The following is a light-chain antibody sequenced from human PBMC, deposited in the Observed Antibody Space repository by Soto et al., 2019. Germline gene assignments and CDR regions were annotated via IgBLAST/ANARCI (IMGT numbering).Light chain of an antibody. V-gene: IGLV2-14*03. CDR1: SSDIGRYDY. J-gene: IGLJ1*01. Sequence: QSVLTQPASVSGSPGQSITISCTGTSSDIGRYDYVSWYQQFPGKAPKLMIYRVINRPSGVSDRFSGSKSGNSASLSISGLQPEDEASYFCGSYTSSSTPYVFGTGTKVTVL. CDR2: RVI. CDR3: GSYTSSSTPYV.